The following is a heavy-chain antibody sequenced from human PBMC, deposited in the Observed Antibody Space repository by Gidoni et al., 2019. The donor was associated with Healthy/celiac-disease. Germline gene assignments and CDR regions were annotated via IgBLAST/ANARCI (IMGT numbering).Heavy chain of an antibody. Sequence: QVQLVQSGAEVKKPGASVKVSCKASGYTFTSYGISWVRQAPGQGLEWMGWISAYNGNTNYAQKLQGRVTMTTDTSTSTAYMELRSLRSDDTAVYYCARDSRPLYSSGRSKFDYWGQGTLVTVSS. CDR1: GYTFTSYG. V-gene: IGHV1-18*01. CDR2: ISAYNGNT. CDR3: ARDSRPLYSSGRSKFDY. D-gene: IGHD6-19*01. J-gene: IGHJ4*02.